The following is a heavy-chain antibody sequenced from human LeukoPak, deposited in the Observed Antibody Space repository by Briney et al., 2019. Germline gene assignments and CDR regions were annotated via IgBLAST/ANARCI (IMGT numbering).Heavy chain of an antibody. CDR1: GFSFSGSA. CDR2: IRSKANSYAT. J-gene: IGHJ4*02. V-gene: IGHV3-73*01. CDR3: ARGGSSWYGDY. D-gene: IGHD6-13*01. Sequence: GGSLRLSCAASGFSFSGSAMHWVRQASGKGLEWVGRIRSKANSYATAYAASVKGRFTISRDDSKNTAYLQMNSLRAEDTAVYYCARGGSSWYGDYWGQGTLVTVSS.